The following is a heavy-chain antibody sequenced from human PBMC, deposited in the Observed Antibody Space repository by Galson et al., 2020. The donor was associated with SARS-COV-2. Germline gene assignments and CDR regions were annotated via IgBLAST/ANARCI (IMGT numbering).Heavy chain of an antibody. D-gene: IGHD2-8*01. CDR1: GDIVSSTSGA. V-gene: IGHV6-1*01. CDR2: TYYSSKWYN. Sequence: SQTLSLTCAISGDIVSSTSGAWNWIRQSPSRGLEWLGRTYYSSKWYNDYAVSVKSRITINPDTSENQFSLQLNSVTPEDTAVYYCVRLMWNSKSFESWGQGTLVTVSS. CDR3: VRLMWNSKSFES. J-gene: IGHJ5*01.